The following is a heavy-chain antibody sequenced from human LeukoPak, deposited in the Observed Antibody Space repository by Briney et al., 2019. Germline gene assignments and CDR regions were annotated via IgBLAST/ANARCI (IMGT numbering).Heavy chain of an antibody. Sequence: PSETLSLTCTVSGGSISSGGYYWSWIRQPPGKGLEWIGYIYHSGSTYYNPSLKSRVTISVDRSKNQFSLKLSSVTAADTAVYYCARDPARGADWGQGTLVTVSS. D-gene: IGHD4/OR15-4a*01. J-gene: IGHJ4*02. V-gene: IGHV4-30-2*01. CDR2: IYHSGST. CDR3: ARDPARGAD. CDR1: GGSISSGGYY.